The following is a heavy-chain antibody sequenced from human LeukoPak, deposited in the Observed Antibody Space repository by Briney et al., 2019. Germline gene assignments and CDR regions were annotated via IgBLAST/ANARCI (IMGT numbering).Heavy chain of an antibody. J-gene: IGHJ4*02. CDR1: GGSIRSSYYY. Sequence: PSETLSLTCTVSGGSIRSSYYYWGWIRQPPGKGLEWIGETNHSGSTNYNPSLKSRVTISVDTSKNQFSLKLSSVTAADTAVYYCARPLQNDYGDPGFDYWGQGTLVTVSS. CDR3: ARPLQNDYGDPGFDY. D-gene: IGHD4-17*01. V-gene: IGHV4-39*07. CDR2: TNHSGST.